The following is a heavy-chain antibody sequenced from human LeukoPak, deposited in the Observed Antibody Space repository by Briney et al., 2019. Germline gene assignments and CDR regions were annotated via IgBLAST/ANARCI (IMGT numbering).Heavy chain of an antibody. Sequence: GASVKVSCTASGYTFTSYDINWVRQATGQGLEWMGWMNPNSGNTGYAQKFQGRVTMTRNTSISTAYMELSSLRSEDTAVYYCARMHRGYCSSTSCYYYYGMDVWGQGTTVTVSS. D-gene: IGHD2-2*01. CDR2: MNPNSGNT. J-gene: IGHJ6*02. V-gene: IGHV1-8*01. CDR3: ARMHRGYCSSTSCYYYYGMDV. CDR1: GYTFTSYD.